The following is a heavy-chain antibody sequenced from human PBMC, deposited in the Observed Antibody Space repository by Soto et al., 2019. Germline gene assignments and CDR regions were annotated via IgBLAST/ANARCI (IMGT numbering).Heavy chain of an antibody. D-gene: IGHD3-22*01. Sequence: GGSLRLSCAASGFTFSNAWMNWVRQAPGKGLEWVGRIKSKTDGGTTDYAAPVKGRFTISRDDSKNTLYLQMNSLKTEDTAVYYCTTDTSHYYDSSGYYHSYYYYGMDVWGQGTTVTVSS. CDR2: IKSKTDGGTT. CDR1: GFTFSNAW. CDR3: TTDTSHYYDSSGYYHSYYYYGMDV. J-gene: IGHJ6*02. V-gene: IGHV3-15*07.